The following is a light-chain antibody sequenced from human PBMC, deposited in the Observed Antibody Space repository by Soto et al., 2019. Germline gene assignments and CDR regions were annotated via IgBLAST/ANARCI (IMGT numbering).Light chain of an antibody. V-gene: IGLV2-14*01. CDR3: SSYTSSSTLYV. Sequence: QSALTQPASVSGSPGQSITISCTGTSSDVGGYNSVSWYQQHPGKAPKLMIYEVSNRPSGVSNRFSGSKSGNTASLTISGLQAEDEADYYCSSYTSSSTLYVLGPGTKVTVL. CDR2: EVS. J-gene: IGLJ1*01. CDR1: SSDVGGYNS.